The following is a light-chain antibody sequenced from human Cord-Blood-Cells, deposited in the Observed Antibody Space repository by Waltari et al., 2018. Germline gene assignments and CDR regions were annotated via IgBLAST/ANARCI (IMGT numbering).Light chain of an antibody. Sequence: AIQLTQSPSSLSASVGDRVTITCRASQGISSALAWYQQKPGKAPKLLIYDASSLESWVPSRFSGSGSGTDFTLTISSLQPEDFATYYCQQFNSYPPALTFGGGTKVEIK. V-gene: IGKV1-13*02. J-gene: IGKJ4*01. CDR2: DAS. CDR3: QQFNSYPPALT. CDR1: QGISSA.